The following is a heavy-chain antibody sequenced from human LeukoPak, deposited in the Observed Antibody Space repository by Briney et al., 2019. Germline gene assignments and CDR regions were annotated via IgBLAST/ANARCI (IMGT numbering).Heavy chain of an antibody. CDR1: GGSISSGGYY. Sequence: PSETLSLTCTVSGGSISSGGYYWSWIRQHPGKGLEWIGYIYYSGSTYYNPSLKSRVTISVDTSKNQFSLKLSSVTAADTAVYYCARDGIAAASDYWGQGTLVTVSS. J-gene: IGHJ4*02. D-gene: IGHD6-13*01. V-gene: IGHV4-31*03. CDR2: IYYSGST. CDR3: ARDGIAAASDY.